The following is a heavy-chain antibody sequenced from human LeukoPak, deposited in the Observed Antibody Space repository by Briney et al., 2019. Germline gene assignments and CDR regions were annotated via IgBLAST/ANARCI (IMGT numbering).Heavy chain of an antibody. J-gene: IGHJ4*02. CDR1: GGSVSSGTYY. Sequence: SETLSLTYTVSGGSVSSGTYYWSWIRQPPGKGLEWIGYIYYSGSTSYNPSLKSRVTISVDTSKNQFSLKLSSVTAADTAVYYCARQASYRRDYFDYWGQGTLVTVSS. CDR2: IYYSGST. V-gene: IGHV4-61*01. CDR3: ARQASYRRDYFDY. D-gene: IGHD2-21*01.